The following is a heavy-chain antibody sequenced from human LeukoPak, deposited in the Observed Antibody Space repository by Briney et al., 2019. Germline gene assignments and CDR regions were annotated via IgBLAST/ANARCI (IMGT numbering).Heavy chain of an antibody. Sequence: GESLKISCKDSGYSFTNYWIAWVRQMPGKGQERMGIIFPGDSDTKYRPSFQGQVTISADKSVNTAYLQWNSLTASDTAMYYCARLTDYYDSSGYYRNYNWFDPWGQGTLVTVSS. CDR2: IFPGDSDT. D-gene: IGHD3-22*01. V-gene: IGHV5-51*01. CDR3: ARLTDYYDSSGYYRNYNWFDP. CDR1: GYSFTNYW. J-gene: IGHJ5*02.